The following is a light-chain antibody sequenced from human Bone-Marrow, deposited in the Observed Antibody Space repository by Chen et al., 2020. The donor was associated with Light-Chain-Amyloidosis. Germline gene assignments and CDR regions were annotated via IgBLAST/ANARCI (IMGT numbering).Light chain of an antibody. V-gene: IGKV3-20*01. CDR3: QQYGTSPLT. CDR2: GSS. Sequence: IVLPQSPGTLSLSPGEGTNLSSRASQTISSNYLTWYQQKFGQAPRLLIYGSSSRATGIPDRFTGSGSGTDFTLTINRLEPEDFAMYYCQQYGTSPLTFGGGTKVEIK. CDR1: QTISSNY. J-gene: IGKJ4*01.